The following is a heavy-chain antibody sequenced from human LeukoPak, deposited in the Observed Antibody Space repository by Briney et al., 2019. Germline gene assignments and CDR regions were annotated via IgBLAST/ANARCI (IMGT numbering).Heavy chain of an antibody. CDR2: INPNSDGT. CDR3: ARDPYSNYFDY. CDR1: GYTFTGYY. J-gene: IGHJ4*02. D-gene: IGHD5-18*01. Sequence: ASVKVSCKASGYTFTGYYMHWVRQAPGQGLEWMGWINPNSDGTNSAQKFQGRVTMTRDTSISTVYMELNRLRSDDTAVYYCARDPYSNYFDYWGQGTLVTVSS. V-gene: IGHV1-2*02.